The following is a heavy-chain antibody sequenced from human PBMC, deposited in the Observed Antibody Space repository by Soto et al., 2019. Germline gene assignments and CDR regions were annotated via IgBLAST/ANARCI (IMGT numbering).Heavy chain of an antibody. D-gene: IGHD3-9*01. CDR1: GFTFTSYG. J-gene: IGHJ6*02. Sequence: PGGSLRLSCAASGFTFTSYGMHWVRQAPGKGLEWVAVISYDGSNKYYADSVKGRFTISRDNSKNTLYLQMNSLRAEDTAVYYCAKDEYYDILTGLYYYYYGMDVWGQGTTVTVSS. CDR2: ISYDGSNK. CDR3: AKDEYYDILTGLYYYYYGMDV. V-gene: IGHV3-30*18.